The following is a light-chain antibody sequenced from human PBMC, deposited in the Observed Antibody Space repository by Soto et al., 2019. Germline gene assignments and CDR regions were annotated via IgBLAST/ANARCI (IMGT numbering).Light chain of an antibody. Sequence: EIVLTQSPATLSVSPGEIATLSCRASQSISSNLAWYQHKPGQAPRLLIYGASTGSTGIPARFSGSGCRTEFTLTIRRLPAEEFAVYYCQQYNNWPQWTFGQGTKVEIK. CDR1: QSISSN. V-gene: IGKV3-15*01. CDR2: GAS. J-gene: IGKJ1*01. CDR3: QQYNNWPQWT.